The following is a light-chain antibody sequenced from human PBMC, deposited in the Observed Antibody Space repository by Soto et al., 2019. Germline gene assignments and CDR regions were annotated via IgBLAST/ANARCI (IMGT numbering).Light chain of an antibody. Sequence: DIQTTQSPSTLSGSVEDRVTITCRASQTIRSWLAWYQQKPGKAPKLLIYKASTLKSGDPSRFSGSGSGTEFTLTISSLQPDDFATYYCQQYDNLPQLTFGGGTKVDIK. CDR3: QQYDNLPQLT. V-gene: IGKV1-5*03. J-gene: IGKJ4*02. CDR2: KAS. CDR1: QTIRSW.